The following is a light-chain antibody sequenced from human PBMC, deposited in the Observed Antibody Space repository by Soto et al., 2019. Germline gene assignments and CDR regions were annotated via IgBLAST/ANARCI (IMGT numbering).Light chain of an antibody. V-gene: IGKV3-11*01. CDR3: QQRHMWPIT. CDR2: DAY. Sequence: EVVLTQSTVTLSLSPGERATLSCRASQSFRGLLAWYQQKPGQAPRIIIYDAYNRATGIPPRFSGSWSGTDFTLTISSLEPEDSAVYYCQQRHMWPITFGQGTRLEI. J-gene: IGKJ5*01. CDR1: QSFRGL.